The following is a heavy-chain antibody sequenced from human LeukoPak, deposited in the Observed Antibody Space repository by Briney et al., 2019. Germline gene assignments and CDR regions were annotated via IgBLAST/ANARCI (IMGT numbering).Heavy chain of an antibody. Sequence: GRSLRLSCAASGFTFSSYGMHWVRQAPGNGLEWVAVISYDGSNKYYADSVKGRFTISRDNSKNTLYLQMNSLRAEDTAVYYCAKDLEYGFAYWGQGTLVTVSS. CDR2: ISYDGSNK. CDR3: AKDLEYGFAY. V-gene: IGHV3-30*18. D-gene: IGHD3-3*01. J-gene: IGHJ4*02. CDR1: GFTFSSYG.